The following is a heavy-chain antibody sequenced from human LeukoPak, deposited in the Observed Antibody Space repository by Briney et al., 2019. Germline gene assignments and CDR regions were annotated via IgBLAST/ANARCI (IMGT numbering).Heavy chain of an antibody. CDR3: ARDRFGEFNNWFDP. CDR2: IYYSGST. Sequence: SETLSLTCTLSGGSISSYYWSWIRQPPGKGLEWIGYIYYSGSTNYNPSLKSRVTISVDTSKNQFSLKLSSVTAADTAVYYCARDRFGEFNNWFDPWGQGTLVTVSS. D-gene: IGHD3-10*01. J-gene: IGHJ5*02. V-gene: IGHV4-59*01. CDR1: GGSISSYY.